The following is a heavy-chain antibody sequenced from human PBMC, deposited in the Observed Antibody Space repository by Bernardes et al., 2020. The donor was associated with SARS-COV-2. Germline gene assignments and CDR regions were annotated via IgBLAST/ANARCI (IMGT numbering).Heavy chain of an antibody. J-gene: IGHJ6*02. Sequence: ASATLSCKASGYTLTSYGTSWVRHTPGQGLEWMGWISADNGNTNYAQKLQGRVTITTATSTSTAYMELRSLNSDDTSVYYFARDIVLVPIDYNYYYGMDVWGQGTTVTVSS. CDR1: GYTLTSYG. CDR2: ISADNGNT. D-gene: IGHD2-8*02. V-gene: IGHV1-18*01. CDR3: ARDIVLVPIDYNYYYGMDV.